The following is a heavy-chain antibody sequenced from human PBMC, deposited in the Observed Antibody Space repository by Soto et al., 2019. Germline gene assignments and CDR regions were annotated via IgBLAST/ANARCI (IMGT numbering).Heavy chain of an antibody. CDR1: GGSISSYY. Sequence: QVQLQESGPGLVKPSETLSLTCTVSGGSISSYYWSWIRQPPGKGLEWIGYIYYSGSTNYNPSLKSRVTISVDTSKNQFSLKLSSVNAADTAVYYCARTSDQDYGMDVWGQGTTVTVSS. J-gene: IGHJ6*02. CDR2: IYYSGST. CDR3: ARTSDQDYGMDV. V-gene: IGHV4-59*01.